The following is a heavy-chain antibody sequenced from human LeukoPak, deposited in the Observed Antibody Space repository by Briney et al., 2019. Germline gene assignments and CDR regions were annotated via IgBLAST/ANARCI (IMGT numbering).Heavy chain of an antibody. CDR3: TADLVGSWYLSDY. V-gene: IGHV3-30*02. D-gene: IGHD6-13*01. Sequence: GGSLRLSCAASGFTFSSYGMHWVRQAPGKGLEWVAYIRYDGSNKYYEDSVKGRFTISRDNSKNTLYLQMNSLKTEDTAVYYCTADLVGSWYLSDYWGQGTLVTVSS. CDR1: GFTFSSYG. J-gene: IGHJ4*02. CDR2: IRYDGSNK.